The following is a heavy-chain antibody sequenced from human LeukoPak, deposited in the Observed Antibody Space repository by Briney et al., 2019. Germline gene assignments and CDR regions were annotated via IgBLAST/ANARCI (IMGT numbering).Heavy chain of an antibody. CDR1: GFTFSDYS. CDR2: TSSSGSTK. D-gene: IGHD2-21*02. V-gene: IGHV3-11*01. Sequence: GSLRLSCAASGFTFSDYSMSWIRQAPGKGLEWVSYTSSSGSTKYYADSVKGRFTISRDSAKNSLYMQMNSLRAEDTAVYYCARHDSNWFDPWGQGTLVTVSS. J-gene: IGHJ5*02. CDR3: ARHDSNWFDP.